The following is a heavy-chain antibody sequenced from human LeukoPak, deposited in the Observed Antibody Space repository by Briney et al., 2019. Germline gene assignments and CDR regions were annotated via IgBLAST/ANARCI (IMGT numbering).Heavy chain of an antibody. CDR1: GGSFSGYY. D-gene: IGHD3-3*01. CDR2: INHSGST. Sequence: SETLSLTCAVYGGSFSGYYWSWIRQPPGKGLEWIGEINHSGSTNYNPSLKSRVTISVDTSKNQCSLKLSSVTAADTAVYYCARGFWEYNFDYWGQGTLVTVSS. J-gene: IGHJ4*02. V-gene: IGHV4-34*01. CDR3: ARGFWEYNFDY.